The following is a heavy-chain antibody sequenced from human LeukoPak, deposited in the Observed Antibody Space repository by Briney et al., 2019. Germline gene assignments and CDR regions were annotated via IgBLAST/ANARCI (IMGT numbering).Heavy chain of an antibody. V-gene: IGHV3-30*12. CDR1: GFTFSSYG. Sequence: PGGSLRLSCAASGFTFSSYGMHWVRQAPGKGLEWVAVISYDGSNKYYADSVKGRFTISRDNSKNTLYLQMNSLRAEDTAVYYCAKSDGDYVGILNWFDPWGQGTLVTVSS. J-gene: IGHJ5*02. CDR3: AKSDGDYVGILNWFDP. CDR2: ISYDGSNK. D-gene: IGHD4-17*01.